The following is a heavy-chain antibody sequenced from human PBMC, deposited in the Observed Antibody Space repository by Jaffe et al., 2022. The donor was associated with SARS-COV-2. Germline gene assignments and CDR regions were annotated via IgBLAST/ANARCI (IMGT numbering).Heavy chain of an antibody. Sequence: EVQLVESGGGLVQPGGSLRLSCAASGFTFSSYWMSWVRQAPGKGLEWVANIKQDGSEKYYVDSVKGRFTISRDNAKNSLYLQMNSLRAEDTAVYYCARTNYYDSSGYSFWGQGTLVTVSS. CDR1: GFTFSSYW. D-gene: IGHD3-22*01. V-gene: IGHV3-7*01. CDR2: IKQDGSEK. J-gene: IGHJ4*02. CDR3: ARTNYYDSSGYSF.